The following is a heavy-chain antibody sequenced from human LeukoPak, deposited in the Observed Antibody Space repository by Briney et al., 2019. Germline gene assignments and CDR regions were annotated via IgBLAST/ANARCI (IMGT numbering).Heavy chain of an antibody. Sequence: GGSLRLSCAASGFTFSSYSMNWVRQTPGKGLEWVSFISSSSTTIYYADSVQGRFTISRDNAKKSLYLQMNSLRAEDTAVYYCACGYSYVYGMDVWGQGTTVTVSS. CDR3: ACGYSYVYGMDV. CDR2: ISSSSTTI. CDR1: GFTFSSYS. J-gene: IGHJ6*02. D-gene: IGHD5-18*01. V-gene: IGHV3-48*04.